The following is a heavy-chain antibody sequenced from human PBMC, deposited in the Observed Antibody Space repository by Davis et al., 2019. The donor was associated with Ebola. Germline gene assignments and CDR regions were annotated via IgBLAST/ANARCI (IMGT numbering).Heavy chain of an antibody. CDR1: GGSIRRDNYY. J-gene: IGHJ5*02. CDR3: ARDADYFAWFGP. D-gene: IGHD4/OR15-4a*01. CDR2: IYTSGST. Sequence: SETLSLTCTVSGGSIRRDNYYWSWIRQPAGKGLEWIGRIYTSGSTNYNPSLKSRVTITVDTSKNQFSLKLSSVTAADTAVYYCARDADYFAWFGPWGQGTLVTVSS. V-gene: IGHV4-61*02.